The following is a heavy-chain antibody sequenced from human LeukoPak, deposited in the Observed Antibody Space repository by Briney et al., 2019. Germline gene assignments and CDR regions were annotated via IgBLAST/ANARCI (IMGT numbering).Heavy chain of an antibody. CDR3: ARGFDWLEVYF. J-gene: IGHJ4*02. D-gene: IGHD3-9*01. Sequence: GASVKVSCKASGYPFTGYYMHWVRQAPGQGLEWMGWINPNTGDTNYAQKFQGRVTMTRDTSISTAYMELSGLRSDDTAVYYCARGFDWLEVYFWGRGTLVTVSS. V-gene: IGHV1-2*02. CDR2: INPNTGDT. CDR1: GYPFTGYY.